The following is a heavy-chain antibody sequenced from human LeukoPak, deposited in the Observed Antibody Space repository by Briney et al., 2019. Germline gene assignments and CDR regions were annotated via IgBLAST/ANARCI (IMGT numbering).Heavy chain of an antibody. Sequence: SETLSLTCTVSGGSISSYYWSWIRQPPGKGLEWIGYIYYSGRTNYNPSLKSRVTISVDTSKNQFSLKLSSVTAADTAVYYCARDLRYSSGWSASGMDVWGKGTTVTISS. V-gene: IGHV4-59*01. J-gene: IGHJ6*03. D-gene: IGHD6-19*01. CDR3: ARDLRYSSGWSASGMDV. CDR2: IYYSGRT. CDR1: GGSISSYY.